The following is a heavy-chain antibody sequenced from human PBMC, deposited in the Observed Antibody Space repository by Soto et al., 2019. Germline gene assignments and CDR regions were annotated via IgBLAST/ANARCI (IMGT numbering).Heavy chain of an antibody. CDR3: ARDERSSTRSNWFDP. V-gene: IGHV4-31*03. Sequence: QVQLQESGPGLVKPSQTLSLTCTVSGGSISSGGYYWSWIRQHPGKGLEWIGYIYYSGSTYYNPSLKSRVTISVDTSKNQFSLKLSSVTAADTAVYYCARDERSSTRSNWFDPWGQETLVTVSS. CDR1: GGSISSGGYY. CDR2: IYYSGST. D-gene: IGHD2-2*01. J-gene: IGHJ5*02.